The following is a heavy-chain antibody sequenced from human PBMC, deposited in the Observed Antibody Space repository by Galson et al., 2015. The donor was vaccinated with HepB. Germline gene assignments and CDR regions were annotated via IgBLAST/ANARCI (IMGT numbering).Heavy chain of an antibody. D-gene: IGHD2-15*01. V-gene: IGHV1-18*01. Sequence: SVKVSCKASGYTFSSYSITWVRQAPGQGLEWMGWISAYNRHTNYAQSLQDRVTMTTDTSTSTIYLELRSLRSDDTAVYYCAREALVVVVGATQNNWFDPWGQGTLVTVSS. J-gene: IGHJ5*02. CDR1: GYTFSSYS. CDR2: ISAYNRHT. CDR3: AREALVVVVGATQNNWFDP.